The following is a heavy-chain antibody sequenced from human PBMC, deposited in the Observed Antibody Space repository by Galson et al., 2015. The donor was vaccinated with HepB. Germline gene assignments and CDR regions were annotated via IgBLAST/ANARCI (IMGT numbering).Heavy chain of an antibody. CDR2: INPNSGGT. J-gene: IGHJ3*02. CDR1: GYTFTGYY. V-gene: IGHV1-2*02. D-gene: IGHD3-10*01. CDR3: ASPMVRGVLDAFDI. Sequence: SVKASCKASGYTFTGYYMHWVRQAPGQGLEWMGWINPNSGGTNYAQKFQGRVTMTRDTSISTAYMELSRLRSDDTAVYYCASPMVRGVLDAFDIWGQGTMVTVSS.